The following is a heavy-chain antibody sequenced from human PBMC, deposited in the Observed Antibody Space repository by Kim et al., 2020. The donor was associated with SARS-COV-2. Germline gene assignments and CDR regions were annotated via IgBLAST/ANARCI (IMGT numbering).Heavy chain of an antibody. Sequence: GGSLRLSCGVSGLTFNNAWMNWVRQAPGKGLEWVGRIKNRVDGGTPDYAETVKGRITISRDDSTNTLYLEMSSLKVEDTAVYYCTTAFPPIVAMTHIYFYDGMDFWGQGTTVTVSS. V-gene: IGHV3-15*01. CDR3: TTAFPPIVAMTHIYFYDGMDF. CDR1: GLTFNNAW. CDR2: IKNRVDGGTP. D-gene: IGHD5-12*01. J-gene: IGHJ6*02.